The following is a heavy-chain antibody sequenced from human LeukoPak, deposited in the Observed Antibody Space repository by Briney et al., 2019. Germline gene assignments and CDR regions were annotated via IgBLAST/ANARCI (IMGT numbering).Heavy chain of an antibody. J-gene: IGHJ4*02. V-gene: IGHV1-69*04. Sequence: ASVKVSCKASGGTFSSYAISWVRQAPGQGIEWMGRIIPILGIANCAQKFQGRVTITADKSTSTAYMELSSLRSEDTAVYYCARDILTGYSIYWGQGTPVTVSS. CDR2: IIPILGIA. CDR1: GGTFSSYA. D-gene: IGHD3-9*01. CDR3: ARDILTGYSIY.